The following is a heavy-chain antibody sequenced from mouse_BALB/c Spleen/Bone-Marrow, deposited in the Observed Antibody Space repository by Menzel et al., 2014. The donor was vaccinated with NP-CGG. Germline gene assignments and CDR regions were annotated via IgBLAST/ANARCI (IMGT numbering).Heavy chain of an antibody. V-gene: IGHV1S135*01. CDR3: ARDYGNPYYAMDY. CDR2: IDPYNGGT. D-gene: IGHD2-1*01. J-gene: IGHJ4*01. CDR1: GYAFTNYN. Sequence: VQLQQSRPELVKPGASVKVSCKASGYAFTNYNMYWVRQSHGKSLEWIGYIDPYNGGTSYNQNFKGKATLTVDKSSSTAYMHLNSLTSEDSAVFYCARDYGNPYYAMDYWGQGTSVTVSS.